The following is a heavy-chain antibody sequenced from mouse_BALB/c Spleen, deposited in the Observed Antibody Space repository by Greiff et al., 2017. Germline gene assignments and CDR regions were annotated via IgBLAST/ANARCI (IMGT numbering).Heavy chain of an antibody. J-gene: IGHJ2*01. CDR1: GYSFTSYW. V-gene: IGHV1-5*01. CDR3: ATMKGDYFDY. Sequence: EVQLQESGTVLARPGASVKMSCKASGYSFTSYWMHWVKQRPGQGLEWIGAIYPGNSDTSYNQKFKGKAKLTAVTSASTAYMELSSLTNEDSAVYYCATMKGDYFDYWGQGTTLTVSS. CDR2: IYPGNSDT.